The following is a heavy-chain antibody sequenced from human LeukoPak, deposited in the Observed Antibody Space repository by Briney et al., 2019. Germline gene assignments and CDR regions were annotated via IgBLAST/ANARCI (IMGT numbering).Heavy chain of an antibody. V-gene: IGHV1-2*02. CDR1: GYTFIGYY. J-gene: IGHJ4*02. CDR3: ARSSTSLTNFHF. Sequence: ASVKVSCKASGYTFIGYYIHWVRQAPGQGLEWLGWNNPNSGATNYAQNFQARVTMTRDTSITTAYMELSRLTSDDTAVYYCARSSTSLTNFHFWGQGTLVTVSS. CDR2: NNPNSGAT. D-gene: IGHD2-2*01.